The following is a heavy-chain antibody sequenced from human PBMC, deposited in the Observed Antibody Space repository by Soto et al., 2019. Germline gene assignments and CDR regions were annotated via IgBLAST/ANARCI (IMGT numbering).Heavy chain of an antibody. CDR2: TRGKAYGGTT. CDR1: GFTFGAYA. J-gene: IGHJ4*02. Sequence: DVQLVESGGGLVQPGRSLRLSCIASGFTFGAYAMSWVRQAPGKGLEWVGFTRGKAYGGTTEYAASVQGRFTISRDDSKSIAYLQMNSLKTEDTAVYFCTIGQSGRYETSPHSFDYWGPGTQVTVSS. D-gene: IGHD1-26*01. CDR3: TIGQSGRYETSPHSFDY. V-gene: IGHV3-49*04.